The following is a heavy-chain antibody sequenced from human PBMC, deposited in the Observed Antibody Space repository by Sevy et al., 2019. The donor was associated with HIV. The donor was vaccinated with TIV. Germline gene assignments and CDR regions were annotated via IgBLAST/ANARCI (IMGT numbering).Heavy chain of an antibody. CDR2: FDPEDGET. CDR1: GYTLTELS. D-gene: IGHD3-16*02. Sequence: ASVKVSCKVSGYTLTELSMHWVRQAPGKGLEWMGGFDPEDGETIYAQKFQGRVTMTEDKSTDTAYMELSSLRSEDTAVYYCATREAYDYVWGSSRFAFDIWGQGTMVTVSS. V-gene: IGHV1-24*01. CDR3: ATREAYDYVWGSSRFAFDI. J-gene: IGHJ3*02.